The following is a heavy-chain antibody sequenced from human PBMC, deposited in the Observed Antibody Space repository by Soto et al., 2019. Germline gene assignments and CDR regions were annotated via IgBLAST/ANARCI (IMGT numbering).Heavy chain of an antibody. CDR1: GFSLTTDRVG. CDR3: AHAYGGRSLY. D-gene: IGHD1-26*01. V-gene: IGHV2-5*02. CDR2: IYWDDSK. J-gene: IGHJ4*02. Sequence: QITLKESGPTLVKPTQTLTLTCTFSGFSLTTDRVGVGCIRQPPGEALEWLAVIYWDDSKTYRPSLESRLTITKDTSKNQVALTMTNMDSLDTATYYCAHAYGGRSLYWCQGTLVTVSS.